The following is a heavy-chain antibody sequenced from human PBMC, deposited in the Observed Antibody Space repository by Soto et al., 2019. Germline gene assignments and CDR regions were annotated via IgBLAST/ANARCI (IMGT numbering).Heavy chain of an antibody. D-gene: IGHD5-12*01. CDR3: ARGPPDIVAAHRYFYYGMDV. J-gene: IGHJ6*02. Sequence: QVQLQESGPGLVKPSETLSLTCTVSGGSVSSGNYYWTWIRQPPGKGLEWIAYMYYSGSTNYNPSIKSRVTISVDTSKIQYSLRLSSVTAADTAVYYCARGPPDIVAAHRYFYYGMDVWGQGTTVTVSS. CDR1: GGSVSSGNYY. CDR2: MYYSGST. V-gene: IGHV4-61*01.